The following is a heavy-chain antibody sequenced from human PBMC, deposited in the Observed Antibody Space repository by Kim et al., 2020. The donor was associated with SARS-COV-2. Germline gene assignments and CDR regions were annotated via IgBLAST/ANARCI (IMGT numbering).Heavy chain of an antibody. CDR2: T. Sequence: TYYNPSLKSRVTISVDTSKNQFSLKLSSVTAADTAVYYCARLPLSFDFDYWGQGTLVTVSS. D-gene: IGHD3-16*01. CDR3: ARLPLSFDFDY. J-gene: IGHJ4*02. V-gene: IGHV4-39*01.